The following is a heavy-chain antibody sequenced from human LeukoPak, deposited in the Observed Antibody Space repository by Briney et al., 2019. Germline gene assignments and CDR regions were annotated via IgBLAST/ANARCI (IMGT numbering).Heavy chain of an antibody. J-gene: IGHJ4*02. CDR2: INHSGST. Sequence: SETLFLTCAVYGGSFSGYYWSWISQPPGKGLEWIGEINHSGSTNYNPSLKTRATISVETSKNQSSLKLSSVIAADTAVYYCARGLEYSSSRPVGYWGQGTLVTVSS. CDR1: GGSFSGYY. CDR3: ARGLEYSSSRPVGY. V-gene: IGHV4-34*01. D-gene: IGHD6-13*01.